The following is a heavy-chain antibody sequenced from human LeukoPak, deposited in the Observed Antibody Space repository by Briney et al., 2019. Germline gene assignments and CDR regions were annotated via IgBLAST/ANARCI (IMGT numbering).Heavy chain of an antibody. D-gene: IGHD6-13*01. V-gene: IGHV1-69*13. CDR3: ARDDRAAGTTFDY. Sequence: ASVKVSCKASGGTFSSYAISWVRQAPGQGLEWMGGIIPIFGTANYAQKFQGRVTITADESTSTAYMELSSLRSEDTAVYYCARDDRAAGTTFDYWGQGTLVTAS. CDR2: IIPIFGTA. CDR1: GGTFSSYA. J-gene: IGHJ4*02.